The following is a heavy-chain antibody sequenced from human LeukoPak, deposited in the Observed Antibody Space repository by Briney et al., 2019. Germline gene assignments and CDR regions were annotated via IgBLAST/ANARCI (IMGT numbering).Heavy chain of an antibody. J-gene: IGHJ5*02. CDR3: ARHSPGYCSGGSCFPHNFNWFDP. Sequence: GESLKISCKGSGYSFTSYWIGWVRQMPGKGLEWMGIIYPGDSDTRYSPSFQGQVTISADKSISTAYLQWSSLKASDTAMYYCARHSPGYCSGGSCFPHNFNWFDPWGQGTLVTVSS. V-gene: IGHV5-51*01. D-gene: IGHD2-15*01. CDR1: GYSFTSYW. CDR2: IYPGDSDT.